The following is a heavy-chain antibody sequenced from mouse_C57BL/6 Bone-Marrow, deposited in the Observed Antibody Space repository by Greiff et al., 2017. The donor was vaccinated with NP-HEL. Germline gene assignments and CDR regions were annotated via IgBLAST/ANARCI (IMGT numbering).Heavy chain of an antibody. Sequence: QVQLQQSGAELVKPGASVKISCKASGYTFTDYYINWVKQRPGQGLEWIGKIGPGSGSTYYNEKFKGKATLTADKSSSTAYIQLSSLTSEDSAVYFCASFYYDSLYWYFDVWGTGPTVTVSS. CDR2: IGPGSGST. V-gene: IGHV1-77*01. CDR3: ASFYYDSLYWYFDV. CDR1: GYTFTDYY. D-gene: IGHD2-4*01. J-gene: IGHJ1*03.